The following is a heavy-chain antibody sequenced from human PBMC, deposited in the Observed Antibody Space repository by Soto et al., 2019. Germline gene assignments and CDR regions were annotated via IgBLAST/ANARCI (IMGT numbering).Heavy chain of an antibody. J-gene: IGHJ6*02. Sequence: VQLVESGGGLVQPGGSLRLSCAASGFTFSSYSMNWVRQAPGKGLEWIGYIYYSGSTYYNPSLKSRVTISVDTSKNQFSLKLRSVTAADTAVYYCARGGTYYDFWSGYYSYYYYGMDVWGQGTTVTVSS. V-gene: IGHV4-59*06. CDR3: ARGGTYYDFWSGYYSYYYYGMDV. CDR2: IYYSGST. CDR1: GFTFSSYS. D-gene: IGHD3-3*01.